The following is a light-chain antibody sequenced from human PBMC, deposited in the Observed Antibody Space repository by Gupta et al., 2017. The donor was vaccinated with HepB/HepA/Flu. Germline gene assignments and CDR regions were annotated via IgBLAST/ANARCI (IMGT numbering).Light chain of an antibody. CDR3: QQTYGRPYT. Sequence: DIQMTESPTSLSAAVRDRVTITSRACQDISSSLSWYQQKPGTAPRLLIYRAFSLQCGVPSRFSGSGSGTDFTLTITRLQAEDSAAYFCQQTYGRPYTFGQGTKLEIK. V-gene: IGKV1-39*01. J-gene: IGKJ2*01. CDR1: QDISSS. CDR2: RAF.